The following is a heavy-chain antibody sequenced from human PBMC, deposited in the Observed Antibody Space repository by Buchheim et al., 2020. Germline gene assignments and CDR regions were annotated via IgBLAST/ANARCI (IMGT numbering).Heavy chain of an antibody. CDR3: ARDGYNNFGEYFAMDV. J-gene: IGHJ6*02. CDR1: GGPINRGGYY. Sequence: QMQLQESGPGLVKPLQTLSLTCTVSGGPINRGGYYWSWIRQHPVRGLDWIGYIYYTGAPYSSTSLKSRVSISVDRSKNKFSLRVNSVTAADTAVYFCARDGYNNFGEYFAMDVWGQGT. V-gene: IGHV4-31*03. D-gene: IGHD4-11*01. CDR2: IYYTGAP.